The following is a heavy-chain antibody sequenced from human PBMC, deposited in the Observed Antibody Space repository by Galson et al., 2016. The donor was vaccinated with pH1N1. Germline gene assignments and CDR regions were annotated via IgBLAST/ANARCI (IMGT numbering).Heavy chain of an antibody. D-gene: IGHD3-3*01. CDR3: ARGVIDYDFWSGYQDHAAFDI. V-gene: IGHV6-1*01. Sequence: CAISGDSVSSNSATWNWIRQSPSRGLEWLGRTYYRSKWYNDYAESVKSRMIIGPDTSKNQLSLQLNSVTPADTAVYYCARGVIDYDFWSGYQDHAAFDIWGQGTMVIVSS. J-gene: IGHJ3*02. CDR1: GDSVSSNSAT. CDR2: TYYRSKWYN.